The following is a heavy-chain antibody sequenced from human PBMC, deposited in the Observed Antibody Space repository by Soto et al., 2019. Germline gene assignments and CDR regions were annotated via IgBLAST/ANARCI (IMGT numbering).Heavy chain of an antibody. V-gene: IGHV3-30*18. J-gene: IGHJ4*02. CDR1: GFTFSGYG. Sequence: QVQLVESGGGVVQPGRSLRLSCAASGFTFSGYGIHWVRQAPGKGLEWMGLISYDGSSKYYPDSVKGRFTMSRDNSKNTVYLQMNSLRAEDTAVYYCAKVPFAHWGQGTLVTVSS. CDR3: AKVPFAH. CDR2: ISYDGSSK.